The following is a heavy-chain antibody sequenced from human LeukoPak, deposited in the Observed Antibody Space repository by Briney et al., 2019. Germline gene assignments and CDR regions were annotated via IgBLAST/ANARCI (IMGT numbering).Heavy chain of an antibody. CDR2: INHSGST. V-gene: IGHV4-34*01. Sequence: SETLSLTCAVYGGSFNGYYWSWIRQPPGKGLEWIGEINHSGSTNYNPSLKSRVTISVDTSKNQFSLKLSSVTAADTAVYYCARGRIAARGWFDPWGQGTLVTVSS. D-gene: IGHD6-6*01. CDR1: GGSFNGYY. J-gene: IGHJ5*02. CDR3: ARGRIAARGWFDP.